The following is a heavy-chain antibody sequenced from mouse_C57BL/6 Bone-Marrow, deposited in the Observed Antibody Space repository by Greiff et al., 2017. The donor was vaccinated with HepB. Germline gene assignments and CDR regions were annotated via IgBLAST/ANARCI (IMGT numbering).Heavy chain of an antibody. CDR2: IYPGDGDT. D-gene: IGHD4-1*01. Sequence: QVQLQQSGPELVKPGASVKISCKASGYAFSSSWMNWVKQRPGKGLEWIGRIYPGDGDTNYNGKFKGKATLTADKSSSTAYMQLSSLTSEDSAVYCCARVNWDWYFDVWGTGTTVTVSS. V-gene: IGHV1-82*01. CDR1: GYAFSSSW. CDR3: ARVNWDWYFDV. J-gene: IGHJ1*03.